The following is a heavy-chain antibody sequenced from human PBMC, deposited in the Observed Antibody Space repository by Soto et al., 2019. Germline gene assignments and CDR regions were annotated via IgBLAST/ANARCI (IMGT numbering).Heavy chain of an antibody. CDR3: AAGWLRFLEWFPQPYYGMDV. V-gene: IGHV4-4*02. CDR2: IYPSGNT. D-gene: IGHD3-3*01. Sequence: SETLSLTFAFFGFSISSDNWLIWVRQPPGKGLEWIGEIYPSGNTNYNPSLRSRVAISVDKSKSQCSPQLGYVAGADTAVYYCAAGWLRFLEWFPQPYYGMDVWGQGTTVTVSS. J-gene: IGHJ6*02. CDR1: GFSISSDNW.